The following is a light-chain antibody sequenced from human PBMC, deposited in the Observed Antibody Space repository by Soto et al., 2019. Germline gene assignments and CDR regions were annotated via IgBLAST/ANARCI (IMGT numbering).Light chain of an antibody. Sequence: DIQMTQSPSSLSASVGDRVTITCRASPTIDNHLNWYQQKPGKAPNLLIYTASTLQSGVPSRFSGSGSGTDFTLTISSLQPQDFANYYCQQTYSRPWTFGQGTKV. J-gene: IGKJ1*01. V-gene: IGKV1-39*01. CDR1: PTIDNH. CDR2: TAS. CDR3: QQTYSRPWT.